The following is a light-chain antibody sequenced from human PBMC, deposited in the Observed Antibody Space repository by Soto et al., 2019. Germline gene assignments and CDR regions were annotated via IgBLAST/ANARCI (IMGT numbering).Light chain of an antibody. J-gene: IGKJ1*01. Sequence: EIVLTQSPGTLSLSPGERATLSCRASHSVSSNLAWYQQKPGQAPRLLIYGASTRATGIPARFSGSGSGTEFTLTISSLQPEDFATYYCQQANSYPWTFGQGTKVDIK. CDR2: GAS. V-gene: IGKV3-15*01. CDR1: HSVSSN. CDR3: QQANSYPWT.